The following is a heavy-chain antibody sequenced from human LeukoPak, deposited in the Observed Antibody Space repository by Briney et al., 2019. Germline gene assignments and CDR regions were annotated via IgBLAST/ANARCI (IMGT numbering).Heavy chain of an antibody. J-gene: IGHJ4*02. CDR2: ISSSSSYI. CDR1: GFTFSSYS. CDR3: AIQKYGGNPGYFDY. V-gene: IGHV3-21*01. Sequence: KPGGSLRLSCAASGFTFSSYSMNWVRQAPGKGLEWVSSISSSSSYIYYTDSVKGRFTISRDNAKNSLYLQMNSLRAEDTAVNYCAIQKYGGNPGYFDYWGQGTLVTVSS. D-gene: IGHD4-23*01.